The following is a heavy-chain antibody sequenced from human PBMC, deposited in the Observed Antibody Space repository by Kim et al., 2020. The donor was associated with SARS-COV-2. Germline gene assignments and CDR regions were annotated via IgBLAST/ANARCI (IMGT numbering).Heavy chain of an antibody. Sequence: SETLSLTCAVYGGSFSDYTWTWIRQPPGKGLEWIGEINHSGRTNLSPSLKSRITISVDTSKSQFSLRLKSMPAADPAVYYCARGRAVVVPSPVLGLGPYSHVHAMDVWRRGTPVAVSS. J-gene: IGHJ6*02. V-gene: IGHV4-34*01. CDR2: INHSGRT. CDR3: ARGRAVVVPSPVLGLGPYSHVHAMDV. CDR1: GGSFSDYT. D-gene: IGHD2-15*01.